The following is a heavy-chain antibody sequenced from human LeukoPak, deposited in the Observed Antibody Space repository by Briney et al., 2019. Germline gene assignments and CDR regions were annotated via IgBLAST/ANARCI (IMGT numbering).Heavy chain of an antibody. V-gene: IGHV1-69*04. Sequence: GASVKVSCKASGGTFSSYAISWVRQAPGQGLEWMGRIIPILGIANYAQKFQGRVTITADKSTSTAYMELSSLRSEDTAVYYCASPTYYYDSSGSWKYYFDCWGQGTLVTVSS. D-gene: IGHD3-22*01. CDR3: ASPTYYYDSSGSWKYYFDC. CDR2: IIPILGIA. CDR1: GGTFSSYA. J-gene: IGHJ4*02.